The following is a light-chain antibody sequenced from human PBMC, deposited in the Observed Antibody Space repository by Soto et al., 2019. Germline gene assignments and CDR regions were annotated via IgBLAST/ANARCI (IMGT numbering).Light chain of an antibody. Sequence: SYELTQPPSMSVAPGQTARITCGGYDIESKSVHWYQQKPGQAPVLVVYDDNDRPSGIPERFSGSNSGNTATLTISRVEAGDEADYFCQLWDSSSDQSYVFGAGTKVTVL. CDR1: DIESKS. CDR2: DDN. CDR3: QLWDSSSDQSYV. V-gene: IGLV3-21*02. J-gene: IGLJ1*01.